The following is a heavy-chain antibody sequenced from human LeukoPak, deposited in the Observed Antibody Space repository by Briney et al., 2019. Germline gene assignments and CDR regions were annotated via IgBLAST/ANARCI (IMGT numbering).Heavy chain of an antibody. V-gene: IGHV3-33*06. Sequence: GRSLRLSCAASGFTFSSYGMHWVRQAPGKGLEWVAVIWYDGSNKYYADSVKGRFTISRDNSKNTLYLQMNSLRAEDTAVYYCAKERDGWYRSSNYWGQGTLVTVSS. CDR3: AKERDGWYRSSNY. J-gene: IGHJ4*02. CDR1: GFTFSSYG. D-gene: IGHD6-19*01. CDR2: IWYDGSNK.